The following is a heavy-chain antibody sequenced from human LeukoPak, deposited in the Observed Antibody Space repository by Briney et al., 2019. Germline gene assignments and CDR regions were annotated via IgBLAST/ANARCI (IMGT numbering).Heavy chain of an antibody. CDR2: INPNSGGT. CDR3: AREPIVGATGYFDY. CDR1: GYTFTGYY. V-gene: IGHV1-2*02. D-gene: IGHD1-26*01. J-gene: IGHJ4*02. Sequence: APVKVSCKASGYTFTGYYMHWVRQAPGQGLEWMGWINPNSGGTNYAQKFQGRVTMTRDTSISTAYMELSRLRSDDTAVYYCAREPIVGATGYFDYWGQGTLVTVSS.